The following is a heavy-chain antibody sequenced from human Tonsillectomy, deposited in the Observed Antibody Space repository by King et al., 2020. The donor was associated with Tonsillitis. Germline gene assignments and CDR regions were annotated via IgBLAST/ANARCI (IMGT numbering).Heavy chain of an antibody. Sequence: VQLVESGGGVVQPGRSLRLSCAASGFTFSSYGMHWVRQAPGKGLEWVAVISYDGSNKYYADSVKGRFTISRDNSKNTLYLQMNSLRAEDTAVYYCAKDSVAYVACFDYWGQGTLVTVSS. D-gene: IGHD3-16*01. J-gene: IGHJ4*02. CDR3: AKDSVAYVACFDY. CDR2: ISYDGSNK. CDR1: GFTFSSYG. V-gene: IGHV3-30*18.